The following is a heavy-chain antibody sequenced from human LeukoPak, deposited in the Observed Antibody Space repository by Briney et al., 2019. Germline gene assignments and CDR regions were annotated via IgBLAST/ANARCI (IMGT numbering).Heavy chain of an antibody. CDR2: INAGNGNT. D-gene: IGHD1/OR15-1a*01. J-gene: IGHJ4*02. CDR3: ATCGITGTTPLDY. Sequence: ASVKASCKASGYTFTSYAMHWVRQAPGQRLEWMGWINAGNGNTKYSQKFQGRVTITRDTSASTAYMELSSLRSEDTAVYYCATCGITGTTPLDYWGQGTLVTVSS. CDR1: GYTFTSYA. V-gene: IGHV1-3*01.